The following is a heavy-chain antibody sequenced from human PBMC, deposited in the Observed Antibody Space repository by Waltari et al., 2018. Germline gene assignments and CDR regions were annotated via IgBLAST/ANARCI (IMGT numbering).Heavy chain of an antibody. J-gene: IGHJ4*02. CDR3: AKDTSSSGWYFLFDY. Sequence: EVQLLESGGGLVQPGGSLRLSCAASGFTFSSYAMSWVRQAPGKGLEWVSAISGSGGSTYYADYVKGRFTIYRDNSKNTLYLQMNSLRAEDTAVYYCAKDTSSSGWYFLFDYWGQGTLVTVSS. V-gene: IGHV3-23*01. D-gene: IGHD6-19*01. CDR1: GFTFSSYA. CDR2: ISGSGGST.